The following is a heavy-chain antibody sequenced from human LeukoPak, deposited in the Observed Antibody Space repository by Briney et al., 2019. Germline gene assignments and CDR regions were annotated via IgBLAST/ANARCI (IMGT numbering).Heavy chain of an antibody. V-gene: IGHV3-15*01. CDR2: IKSKTDGGTT. CDR1: GFTFSNAW. CDR3: TTDSVLVPDY. D-gene: IGHD2-8*01. Sequence: GSLRLSCAASGFTFSNAWMSWVRPAPGKGLEWGGRIKSKTDGGTTDYAAPVKGRFTISRDDSKNTLYLQMNSLKTEDTAVYYCTTDSVLVPDYWGQGTLVTVSS. J-gene: IGHJ4*02.